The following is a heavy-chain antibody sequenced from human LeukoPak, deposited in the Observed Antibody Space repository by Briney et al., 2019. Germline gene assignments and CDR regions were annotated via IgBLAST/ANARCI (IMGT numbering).Heavy chain of an antibody. CDR1: GFTFSDYY. CDR3: ARAPAAAGFYYYYGMDV. D-gene: IGHD6-13*01. V-gene: IGHV3-11*01. J-gene: IGHJ6*02. CDR2: ISSSGSTI. Sequence: GGSRRLSCAASGFTFSDYYMSWIRQAPGKGLEWVSYISSSGSTIYYADSVKGRFTISRDNAKNSLYLQMNSLRAEDTAVYYCARAPAAAGFYYYYGMDVWGQGTTVTVSS.